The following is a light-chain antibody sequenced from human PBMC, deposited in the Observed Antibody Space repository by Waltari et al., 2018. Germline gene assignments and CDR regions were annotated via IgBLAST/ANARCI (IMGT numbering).Light chain of an antibody. J-gene: IGKJ2*02. Sequence: DIQLTQSPSFLSASVGDRVTITCRASQGINSFLAWYQQKPGKAPQLLIYAASTLQSGVPSRFSGSGSGTEFTLTISSLQPEDFAAYSCQQLSTYPWTFGQGTRLEIK. CDR2: AAS. CDR3: QQLSTYPWT. CDR1: QGINSF. V-gene: IGKV1-9*01.